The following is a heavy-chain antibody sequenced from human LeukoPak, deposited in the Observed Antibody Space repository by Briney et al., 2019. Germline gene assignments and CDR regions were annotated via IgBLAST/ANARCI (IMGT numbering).Heavy chain of an antibody. V-gene: IGHV3-11*01. Sequence: GGSLRLSCAASGFTFSDYYMSWIRQAPGKGLEWVSYISSSGSTIYYADSVKGRFTISRDNAKNSLYLQMNSLRAEDTAVYYCARYPERGGPLGYCSSTSCSQASHDAFDIWGQGTMVTVSS. CDR1: GFTFSDYY. CDR3: ARYPERGGPLGYCSSTSCSQASHDAFDI. CDR2: ISSSGSTI. J-gene: IGHJ3*02. D-gene: IGHD2-2*01.